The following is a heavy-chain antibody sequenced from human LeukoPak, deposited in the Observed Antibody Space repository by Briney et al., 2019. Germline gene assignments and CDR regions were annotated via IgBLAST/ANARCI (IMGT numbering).Heavy chain of an antibody. D-gene: IGHD3-9*01. CDR3: AGDILTGHTLDY. V-gene: IGHV1-18*01. CDR2: ISAYNGNT. CDR1: GYTFTSYG. Sequence: ASVKVSCKASGYTFTSYGISWVRQAPGQGLEWMGWISAYNGNTNYAQKLQGRVTMTTDTSTSTVYMELRSLRSDDTAVYYCAGDILTGHTLDYWGQGTLVTVSS. J-gene: IGHJ4*02.